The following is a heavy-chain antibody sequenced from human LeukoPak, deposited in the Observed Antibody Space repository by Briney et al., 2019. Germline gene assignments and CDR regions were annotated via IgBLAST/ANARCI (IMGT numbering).Heavy chain of an antibody. Sequence: SQTLSLTCTVSGGSISSGSYYWRWIRQPAGKGLEWIGRIYTSGSTNYNPSLKSRVTISVDTSKNQFSLKLSSVTAADTAVYYCAREYRIVLISLFDYWGQGTLVTVSS. D-gene: IGHD2-8*01. J-gene: IGHJ4*02. CDR1: GGSISSGSYY. V-gene: IGHV4-61*02. CDR3: AREYRIVLISLFDY. CDR2: IYTSGST.